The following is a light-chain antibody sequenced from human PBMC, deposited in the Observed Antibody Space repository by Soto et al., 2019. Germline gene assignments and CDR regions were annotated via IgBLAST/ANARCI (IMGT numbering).Light chain of an antibody. CDR2: TAS. CDR1: QGISRY. J-gene: IGKJ4*01. V-gene: IGKV1-9*01. CDR3: QQLTSYFPLT. Sequence: DIQLTQSPSFLSASVGDTVTITCRASQGISRYLAWYQQKPGKAPKLLIYTASTLQSGVPSRFSGSGSGTEFTLTISGLQPEDFATYYCQQLTSYFPLTFGGGTKVGIK.